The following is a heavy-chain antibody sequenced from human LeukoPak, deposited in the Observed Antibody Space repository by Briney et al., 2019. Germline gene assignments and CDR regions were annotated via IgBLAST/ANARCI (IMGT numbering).Heavy chain of an antibody. CDR3: ARLVPLTVAGIFDY. J-gene: IGHJ4*02. D-gene: IGHD6-19*01. V-gene: IGHV4-38-2*01. CDR2: IYHSGST. CDR1: GYSISSGYY. Sequence: SQSLSLTCAVSGYSISSGYYWGWIRQPPGKGLEWIGSIYHSGSTYYNPSLKSRVTISVDTSKNQFSLKLSSVTAADTAVYYCARLVPLTVAGIFDYWGQGTLVTVSS.